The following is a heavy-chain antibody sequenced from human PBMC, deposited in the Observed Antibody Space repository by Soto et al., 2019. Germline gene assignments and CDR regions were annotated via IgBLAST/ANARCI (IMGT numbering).Heavy chain of an antibody. V-gene: IGHV4-34*01. CDR2: INHSGGRT. CDR1: GESFSDYF. CDR3: ASGRGYAWTF. Sequence: QVHLQQWGAGQLKPSETLSLTCAVSGESFSDYFYSCIRQPPGKGLEWIGEINHSGGRTIYNPYLSRQVTISVDTSKDQFSLRLTSATAADTAVYYCASGRGYAWTFGGQGTLVTVSS. J-gene: IGHJ4*02. D-gene: IGHD5-12*01.